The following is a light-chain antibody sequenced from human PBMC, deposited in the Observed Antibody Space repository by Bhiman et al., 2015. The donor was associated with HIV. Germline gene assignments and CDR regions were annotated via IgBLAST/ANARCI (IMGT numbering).Light chain of an antibody. CDR3: SSYSSITVYV. CDR1: RSDIGNYGY. J-gene: IGLJ1*01. CDR2: DVT. Sequence: QPASVSGSPGESITISCTGTRSDIGNYGYVSWYQQHPGRAPKLMVYDVTKRPSGVSNRFSGSKSGSTASLTISGLQAEDEADYYCSSYSSITVYVFGSGTKVTVL. V-gene: IGLV2-14*03.